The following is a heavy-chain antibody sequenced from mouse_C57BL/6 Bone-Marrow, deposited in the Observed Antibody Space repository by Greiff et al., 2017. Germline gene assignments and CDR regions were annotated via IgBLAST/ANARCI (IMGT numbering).Heavy chain of an antibody. D-gene: IGHD1-1*01. V-gene: IGHV5-16*01. Sequence: EVKLMESEGGLVQPGSSMKLSCTASGFTFSDYYMAWVRQVPEKGLEWVANINYDGSSTYYLDSLKSRFIISRDNAKNILYLQMSSLKSEDTATYYCARWDYYGSSYGFFAYWGQGTLVTVSA. CDR2: INYDGSST. CDR1: GFTFSDYY. J-gene: IGHJ3*01. CDR3: ARWDYYGSSYGFFAY.